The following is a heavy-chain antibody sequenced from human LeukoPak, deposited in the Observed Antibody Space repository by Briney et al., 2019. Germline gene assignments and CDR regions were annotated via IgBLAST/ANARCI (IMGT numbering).Heavy chain of an antibody. CDR1: GYSISSAYY. Sequence: SETLSLTCPVYGYSISSAYYWGCIRQPPGRGLGWIGRIYHSGSIYHKPSLKSRATISVDTPKNQFSLKLSSVTAADAAVYYCARDRIYDSGSGHFDSWGQGTLVTVSS. CDR3: ARDRIYDSGSGHFDS. D-gene: IGHD3-10*01. J-gene: IGHJ4*02. CDR2: IYHSGSI. V-gene: IGHV4-38-2*02.